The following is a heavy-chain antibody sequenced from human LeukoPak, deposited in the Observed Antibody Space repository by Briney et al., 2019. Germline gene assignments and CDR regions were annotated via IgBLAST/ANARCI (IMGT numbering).Heavy chain of an antibody. J-gene: IGHJ4*02. CDR2: ISGGGGST. CDR1: GFTFSSYA. Sequence: GGSLRLSCAGSGFTFSSYAMSWVRQAPGKGLEWVSGISGGGGSTYYADSVEGRFTISRDNSKNTVYLQMNSLRAEDTAVYYCAKEIPVAVYFNFWGQGTLVTVSS. D-gene: IGHD6-19*01. V-gene: IGHV3-23*01. CDR3: AKEIPVAVYFNF.